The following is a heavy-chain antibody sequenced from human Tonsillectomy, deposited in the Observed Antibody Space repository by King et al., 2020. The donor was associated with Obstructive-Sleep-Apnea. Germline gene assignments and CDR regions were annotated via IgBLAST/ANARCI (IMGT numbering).Heavy chain of an antibody. CDR3: ARVVRDFFDS. CDR1: GGSIRSSSYY. CDR2: IYYSGTT. Sequence: QLQESGPGLVNPSETLSLTCTVSGGSIRSSSYYWGCIRQPPGKGLEWIGSIYYSGTTYYNPSLKSRVTISVDTSKNQFSLKLSSVTAADTAVYYCARVVRDFFDSRGPGTLVTVSS. V-gene: IGHV4-39*07. D-gene: IGHD3-16*02. J-gene: IGHJ4*02.